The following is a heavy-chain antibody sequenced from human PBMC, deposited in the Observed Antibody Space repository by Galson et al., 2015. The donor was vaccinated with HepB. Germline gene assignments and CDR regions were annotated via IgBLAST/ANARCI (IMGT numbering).Heavy chain of an antibody. CDR2: ISAYNGNT. V-gene: IGHV1-18*04. Sequence: SVKVSCKASGYTFTSYGISWVRQAPGQGLEWVGWISAYNGNTNYAQKLQGRVTMTTDTSTSTAYMELRSLRSDDTAVYYCARDVIFPMVRGTLGFYGMDIWGQGTTVTVSS. J-gene: IGHJ6*02. CDR1: GYTFTSYG. CDR3: ARDVIFPMVRGTLGFYGMDI. D-gene: IGHD3-10*01.